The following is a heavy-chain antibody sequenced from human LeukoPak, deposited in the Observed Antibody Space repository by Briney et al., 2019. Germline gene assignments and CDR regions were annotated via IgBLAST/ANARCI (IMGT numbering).Heavy chain of an antibody. D-gene: IGHD2/OR15-2a*01. Sequence: GGSLRLSCAASGFTFSSYAMTWVRQAPGKGLDWVSGISASGGSTYYADSVKGRFTISRDNAKNSLYLQMNSLRAEDTAVYYCARTYPLLSYGMDVWGQGTTVTVSS. J-gene: IGHJ6*02. V-gene: IGHV3-23*01. CDR2: ISASGGST. CDR1: GFTFSSYA. CDR3: ARTYPLLSYGMDV.